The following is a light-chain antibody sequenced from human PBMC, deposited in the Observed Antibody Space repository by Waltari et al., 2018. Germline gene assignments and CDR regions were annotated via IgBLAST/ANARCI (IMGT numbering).Light chain of an antibody. CDR1: QSVSRT. CDR3: QHYVRLPVT. Sequence: EIVLTQSPGTLSLSPGERATLPCRASQSVSRTLAWYQQKPGQAPRLLISGASTRATGIPERFSGGGSGTDFSLTISRLEPEDFAVYYCQHYVRLPVTFGQGTKVEIK. CDR2: GAS. J-gene: IGKJ1*01. V-gene: IGKV3-20*01.